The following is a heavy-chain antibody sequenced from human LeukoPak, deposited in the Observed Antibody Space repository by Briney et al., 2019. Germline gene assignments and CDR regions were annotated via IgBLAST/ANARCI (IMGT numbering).Heavy chain of an antibody. D-gene: IGHD1/OR15-1a*01. CDR1: GGSISSGGYY. J-gene: IGHJ6*02. Sequence: SETLSLTCTVSGGSISSGGYYWSWIRQHPGKGLEWIGYIYYSGNTYYNPSLKSRVTISVDTSKNQFSLKLSSVTAADTAVYYCALVWNSYYYGMDVWGQGTTVTVSS. V-gene: IGHV4-31*03. CDR3: ALVWNSYYYGMDV. CDR2: IYYSGNT.